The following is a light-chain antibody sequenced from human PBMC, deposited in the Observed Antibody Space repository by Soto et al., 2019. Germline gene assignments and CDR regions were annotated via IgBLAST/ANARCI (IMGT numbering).Light chain of an antibody. Sequence: EIVLTPSPGTLPLSPGARATLSGRASQSVSNNYLAWYQQKPGQAPRLLIYGASNRATGIPDRFSGSGSGTDFTLTISSLEPEEFAVYYCQQYGSSPITFGQGTRLEIK. J-gene: IGKJ5*01. CDR1: QSVSNNY. CDR2: GAS. V-gene: IGKV3-20*01. CDR3: QQYGSSPIT.